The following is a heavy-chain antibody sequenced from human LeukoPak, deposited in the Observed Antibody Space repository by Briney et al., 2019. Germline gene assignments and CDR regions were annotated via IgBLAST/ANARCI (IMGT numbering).Heavy chain of an antibody. J-gene: IGHJ6*03. CDR3: ARGMVRGVTPDYYYYYMDV. V-gene: IGHV4-59*01. D-gene: IGHD3-10*01. CDR1: GGSISSYY. CDR2: IYYSGST. Sequence: PSETLSLTCTVSGGSISSYYWSWIRQPPGKGLEWIGYIYYSGSTNYNPSLKSRVTISVDTSKNQFSLKLSSVTAADTAVYYCARGMVRGVTPDYYYYYMDVWGKGTTVTISS.